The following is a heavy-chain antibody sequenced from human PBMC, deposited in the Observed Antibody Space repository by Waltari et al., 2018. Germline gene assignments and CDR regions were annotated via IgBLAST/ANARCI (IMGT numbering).Heavy chain of an antibody. CDR3: ASDRPYCSGGSCYSY. Sequence: QLQLQESGPGLVKPSETLSLTCTVSGGSISSSSYYWGWIRQPPGRGLEWIGSIYYSGGTYYNPHLKSRVTIAVDTSKNQFSLKLSSVTAADTAVYYCASDRPYCSGGSCYSYWGQGTLVTVSS. CDR1: GGSISSSSYY. J-gene: IGHJ4*02. V-gene: IGHV4-39*01. D-gene: IGHD2-15*01. CDR2: IYYSGGT.